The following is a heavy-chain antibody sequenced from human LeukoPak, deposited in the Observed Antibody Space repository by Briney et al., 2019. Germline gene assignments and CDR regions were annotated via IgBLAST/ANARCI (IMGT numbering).Heavy chain of an antibody. Sequence: SVKVSCKASGGTFSSYAISWVRQAPGQGLEWMGGIIPIFGTANYAQKFQGRVTITADESTSTAYMELSSLRSDDTAVYYCARDLEVGLRSGSLALWGQGTLVTVSS. CDR3: ARDLEVGLRSGSLAL. CDR2: IIPIFGTA. J-gene: IGHJ4*02. V-gene: IGHV1-69*01. CDR1: GGTFSSYA. D-gene: IGHD6-19*01.